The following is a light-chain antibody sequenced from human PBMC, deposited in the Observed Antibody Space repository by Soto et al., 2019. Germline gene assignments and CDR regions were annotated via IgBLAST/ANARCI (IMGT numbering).Light chain of an antibody. J-gene: IGKJ5*01. CDR1: QTVPSR. CDR3: QQYKSWPPIT. CDR2: GAS. V-gene: IGKV3-15*01. Sequence: EIVMPKYPAPLSVSPGEGVTLSCMASQTVPSRIAWYQQKPGQAPSLLIYGASTRATGVPDRFSGTGSGTEFTLTISSLKSEDYAVYYYQQYKSWPPITFGQGRLLEIK.